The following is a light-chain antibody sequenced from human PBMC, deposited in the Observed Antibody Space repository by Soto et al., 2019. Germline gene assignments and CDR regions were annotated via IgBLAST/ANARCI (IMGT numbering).Light chain of an antibody. J-gene: IGLJ3*02. CDR3: CSYAGSYSWV. Sequence: QSALTQPRSVSGSPGQSGTISCTGTSSDVGGYNYVSWYQQHPGKAPKVMIYDVSKRPSGVPDRFSGSKSDNTASLTISGLPAEDEADYYCCSYAGSYSWVFGGGTKLTVL. CDR1: SSDVGGYNY. V-gene: IGLV2-11*01. CDR2: DVS.